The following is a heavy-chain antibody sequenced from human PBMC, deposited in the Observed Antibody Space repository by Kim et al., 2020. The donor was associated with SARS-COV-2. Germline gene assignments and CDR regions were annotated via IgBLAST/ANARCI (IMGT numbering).Heavy chain of an antibody. CDR2: I. CDR3: ARRLSFYGMDV. D-gene: IGHD2-8*01. V-gene: IGHV3-48*02. Sequence: IYYADSVKGRFTNSRDNGKNSLYLQMNSLTDEDTAVYYCARRLSFYGMDVWGQGTTVTVSS. J-gene: IGHJ6*02.